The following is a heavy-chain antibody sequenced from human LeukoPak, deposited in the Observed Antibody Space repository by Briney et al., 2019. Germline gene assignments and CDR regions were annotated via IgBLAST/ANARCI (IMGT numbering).Heavy chain of an antibody. CDR3: ARVLSGRGSLYSYYYMDV. J-gene: IGHJ6*03. D-gene: IGHD3-10*01. CDR2: LQFDGTHK. V-gene: IGHV3-30*02. CDR1: GFTFSNYG. Sequence: GGSLRLSCAASGFTFSNYGMHWVRQAPGKGLEWVAFLQFDGTHKYYADSVKGRFTFSRDNSKNTLYLQMNSLRAEDTAVYYCARVLSGRGSLYSYYYMDVWGKGTTVTISS.